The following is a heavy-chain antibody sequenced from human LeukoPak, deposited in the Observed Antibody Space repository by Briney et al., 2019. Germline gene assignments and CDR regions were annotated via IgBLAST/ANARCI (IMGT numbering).Heavy chain of an antibody. CDR1: GFTFDDYA. CDR2: ISWNSGSI. Sequence: GRSLRLSCAASGFTFDDYAMHWVRQAPGKGLEWVSGISWNSGSIGYADSVKGRFTISRDNAKNSLYLQMNSLRAEDTALYYCAKGKQRSKITGDYDFWSGYYIFDYWGQGTLVTVSS. J-gene: IGHJ4*02. CDR3: AKGKQRSKITGDYDFWSGYYIFDY. D-gene: IGHD3-3*01. V-gene: IGHV3-9*01.